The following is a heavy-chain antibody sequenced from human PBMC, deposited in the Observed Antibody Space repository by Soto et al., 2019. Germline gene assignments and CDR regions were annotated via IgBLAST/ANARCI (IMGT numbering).Heavy chain of an antibody. CDR2: VIPIFGTP. Sequence: QVQLVQSGAEVKKPGSSVKVSCKAPGGTFSTFAISWVRQAPGQGLEWMGGVIPIFGTPKYAQKFQGRVTITADESTSTGYMELRSLRSEDTAVYYCARSQSGSSSIDTYYYSYYGMDVWGPGITVTVSS. D-gene: IGHD2-15*01. CDR1: GGTFSTFA. V-gene: IGHV1-69*01. J-gene: IGHJ6*02. CDR3: ARSQSGSSSIDTYYYSYYGMDV.